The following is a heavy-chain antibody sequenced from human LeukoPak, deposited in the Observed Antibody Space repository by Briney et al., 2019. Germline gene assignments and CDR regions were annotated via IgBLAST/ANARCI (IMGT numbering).Heavy chain of an antibody. CDR3: ARGYVHAFDL. Sequence: GGSLRLSRAASGFTFSDYWMHWVRQTTGRGLEWVSAIGTAGDTYYADSVKGRFTISRENAKKSFYLQLNSLGAGDTAVYYCARGYVHAFDLWGQGTMVTVSS. V-gene: IGHV3-13*04. CDR2: IGTAGDT. D-gene: IGHD5-12*01. J-gene: IGHJ3*01. CDR1: GFTFSDYW.